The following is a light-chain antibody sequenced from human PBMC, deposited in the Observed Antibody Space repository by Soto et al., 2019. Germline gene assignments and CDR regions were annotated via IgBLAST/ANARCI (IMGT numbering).Light chain of an antibody. J-gene: IGLJ1*01. V-gene: IGLV2-14*01. CDR2: EVT. CDR3: VSYSGSSTSYV. Sequence: QSALTQPASVSGSPGQSITISCTGTSSDIGVYDYVSWYQQHPGKAPKLIIYEVTNRPSGLSNRFSGSKSDNTASLTISGLQAEDEADYYCVSYSGSSTSYVFGSGTKLTVL. CDR1: SSDIGVYDY.